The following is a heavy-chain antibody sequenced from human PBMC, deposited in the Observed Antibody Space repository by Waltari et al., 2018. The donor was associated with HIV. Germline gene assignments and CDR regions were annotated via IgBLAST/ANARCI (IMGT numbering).Heavy chain of an antibody. J-gene: IGHJ4*02. CDR1: GFSFRRYA. CDR2: SSSNSEYI. CDR3: ATTVTTRGTFDY. V-gene: IGHV3-21*02. Sequence: VQLVESGGGLVKPGGSLRLSCEASGFSFRRYAMNWVRQAPGKGRQWLSYSSSNSEYIYYVHSVQGRFTISRDNAKSSVFLQMDNVRDEDTATYYCATTVTTRGTFDYWGQGTVVAV. D-gene: IGHD4-17*01.